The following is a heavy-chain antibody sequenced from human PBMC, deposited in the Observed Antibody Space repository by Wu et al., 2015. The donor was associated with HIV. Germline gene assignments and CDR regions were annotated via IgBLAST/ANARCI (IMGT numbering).Heavy chain of an antibody. D-gene: IGHD3-22*01. Sequence: QVQLVQSGAEVKKPGSSVKVSCKTFGGTFSNYGISWVRQAPGQGLEWMGGFIPIFATSDLAPKFRGRVTITTDESTTTAYMELSSLKSEDTAMYYCARTTLYDRTGSYYGFDYWGQGTLVTVSS. CDR1: GGTFSNYG. CDR2: FIPIFATS. V-gene: IGHV1-69*05. J-gene: IGHJ4*02. CDR3: ARTTLYDRTGSYYGFDY.